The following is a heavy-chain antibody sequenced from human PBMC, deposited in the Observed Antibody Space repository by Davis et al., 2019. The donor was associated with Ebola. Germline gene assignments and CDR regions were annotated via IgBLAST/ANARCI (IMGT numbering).Heavy chain of an antibody. V-gene: IGHV3-21*01. Sequence: GESLKISCAASGFTFSTYTMTWVRQAPGKGLEWVSSISISSAFIYYADSVKGRFTVSRDNAKNSLSLQMNSLRAEDTAVYYCASHLSWGQGTLVTVSS. CDR3: ASHLS. J-gene: IGHJ4*02. CDR1: GFTFSTYT. CDR2: ISISSAFI.